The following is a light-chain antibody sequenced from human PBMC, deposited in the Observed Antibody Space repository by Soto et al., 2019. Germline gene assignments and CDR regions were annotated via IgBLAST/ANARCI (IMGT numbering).Light chain of an antibody. CDR1: QSVSSY. J-gene: IGKJ4*01. Sequence: EIVLTQSPGTLSLSPGERATLSCRASQSVSSYFAWYQQKPGQAPRLLIYDASNRATGIPARFSGSGSGTDVTLTISSLEPEDFAVYYCQQRSNRLTFGGGTKVEIK. CDR3: QQRSNRLT. CDR2: DAS. V-gene: IGKV3-11*01.